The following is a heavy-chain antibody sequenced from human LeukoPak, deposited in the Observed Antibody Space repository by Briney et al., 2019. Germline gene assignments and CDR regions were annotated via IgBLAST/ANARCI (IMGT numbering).Heavy chain of an antibody. CDR2: IYTGSGEP. J-gene: IGHJ5*02. CDR1: GFPVRTNY. Sequence: GGSLRLSCAVSGFPVRTNYMSWVRQAPGKGLEWVSVIYTGSGEPYYADSVKGRFTISRDNSKNTLHLQMNSLRAEDTAVYYCVRSFSFNWFDPWGQGTLVTVSS. V-gene: IGHV3-53*01. D-gene: IGHD2/OR15-2a*01. CDR3: VRSFSFNWFDP.